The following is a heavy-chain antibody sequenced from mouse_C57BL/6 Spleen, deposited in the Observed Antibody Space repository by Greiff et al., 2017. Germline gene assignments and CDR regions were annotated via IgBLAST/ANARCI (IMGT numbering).Heavy chain of an antibody. CDR1: GFSLTSYG. CDR3: ARHSGYDYDEERAMDY. V-gene: IGHV2-6-1*01. CDR2: IWSDGST. D-gene: IGHD2-4*01. Sequence: QVQLKESGPGLVAPSQSLSITCTVSGFSLTSYGVHWVRQPPGKGLAWLVVIWSDGSTTDNTALKSRLSNSKYNSKSQVFLKMNSLQTDDTAMYYCARHSGYDYDEERAMDYWGQGTSVTVSS. J-gene: IGHJ4*01.